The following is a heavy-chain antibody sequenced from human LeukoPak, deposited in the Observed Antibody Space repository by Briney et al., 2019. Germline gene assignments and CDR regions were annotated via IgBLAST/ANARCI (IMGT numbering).Heavy chain of an antibody. V-gene: IGHV3-23*01. CDR2: ISGSGGST. CDR3: VTYYDFWSGYYDY. CDR1: GFFFSTYA. D-gene: IGHD3-3*01. Sequence: GGSLRLSCAASGFFFSTYAMSWVRQPPGKGLEWVSAISGSGGSTYYADSVKGRFTISRDNSKNTLYLQMNSLRAEDTAVYYCVTYYDFWSGYYDYWGQGTLVTVSS. J-gene: IGHJ4*02.